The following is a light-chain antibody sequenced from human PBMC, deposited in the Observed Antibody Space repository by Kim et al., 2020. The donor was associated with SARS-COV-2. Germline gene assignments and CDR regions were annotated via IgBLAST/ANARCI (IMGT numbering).Light chain of an antibody. Sequence: ASVGDRVTITCRTSPSVDGYLNWYQHKPGKAPKLLIYAASNLRSGVPSRFSGSGSGTSYTLTINRLQPEDSATYYCQQSYKTPPYTFGPGTKLEI. V-gene: IGKV1-39*01. CDR3: QQSYKTPPYT. CDR2: AAS. CDR1: PSVDGY. J-gene: IGKJ2*01.